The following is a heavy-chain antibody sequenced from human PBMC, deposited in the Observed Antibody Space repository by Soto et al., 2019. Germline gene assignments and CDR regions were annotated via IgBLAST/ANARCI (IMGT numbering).Heavy chain of an antibody. CDR3: AKGSSGWYSKKDYYYYGMDV. Sequence: GSLRLSCAASGFTFSSYAMSWARQAPGKGLEWVSAISGSGGSTYYADSVKGRFTISRDNSKNTLYLQMNSLRAEDTAVYYCAKGSSGWYSKKDYYYYGMDVWGQGTTVTVSS. V-gene: IGHV3-23*01. CDR2: ISGSGGST. J-gene: IGHJ6*02. CDR1: GFTFSSYA. D-gene: IGHD6-19*01.